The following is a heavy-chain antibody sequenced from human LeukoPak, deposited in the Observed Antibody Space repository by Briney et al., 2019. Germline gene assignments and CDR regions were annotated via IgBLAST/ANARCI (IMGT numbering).Heavy chain of an antibody. J-gene: IGHJ4*02. CDR3: AKKAQYDGHYPLDY. D-gene: IGHD4/OR15-4a*01. CDR1: GFTFSGYA. Sequence: GGSLRLSCAASGFTFSGYAMNWVRQAPGKGLEWVSGTSDRGDYTYYADSVKGRFTISRDTSKNTLYLQMNSLRAEDTALYFCAKKAQYDGHYPLDYWGQGTLVTVSA. V-gene: IGHV3-23*01. CDR2: TSDRGDYT.